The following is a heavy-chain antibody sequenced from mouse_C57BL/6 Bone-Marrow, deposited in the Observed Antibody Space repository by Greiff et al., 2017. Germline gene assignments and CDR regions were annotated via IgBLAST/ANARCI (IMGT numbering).Heavy chain of an antibody. CDR3: AKDYYGSSCAMDY. CDR2: ISSGSSTI. J-gene: IGHJ4*01. Sequence: EVKVVESGGGLVKPGGSLKLSCAASGFTFSDYGMHWVRQAPEKGLEWVAYISSGSSTIYYADTVKGRFTISRDNAKNTLFLQMTRLRSEDTAMYYCAKDYYGSSCAMDYWGQGTSVTVSS. V-gene: IGHV5-17*01. D-gene: IGHD1-1*01. CDR1: GFTFSDYG.